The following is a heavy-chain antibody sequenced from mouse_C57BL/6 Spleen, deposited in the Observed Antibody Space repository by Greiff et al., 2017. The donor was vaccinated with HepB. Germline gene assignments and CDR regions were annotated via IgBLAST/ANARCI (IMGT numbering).Heavy chain of an antibody. CDR2: ISYDGSN. CDR3: ARGITTVVAHYWYFDV. J-gene: IGHJ1*03. Sequence: EVQLQESGPGLVKPSQSLSLTCSVTGYSITSGYYWNWIRQFPGNKLEWMGYISYDGSNNYNPSLKNRISITRDTSKNQFFLKLNSVTTEDTATYYCARGITTVVAHYWYFDVWGTGTTVTVSS. CDR1: GYSITSGYY. V-gene: IGHV3-6*01. D-gene: IGHD1-1*01.